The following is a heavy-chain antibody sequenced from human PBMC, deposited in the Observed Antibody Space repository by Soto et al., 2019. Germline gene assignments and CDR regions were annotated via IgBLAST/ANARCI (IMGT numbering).Heavy chain of an antibody. J-gene: IGHJ4*02. CDR2: IKTKPDDGTI. V-gene: IGHV3-15*01. D-gene: IGHD1-1*01. Sequence: GSLRLSCAASGLIFSDVWMTWVRQAPGKGLEWVGRIKTKPDDGTIDYAAPVRGRFTISRDDSKNTLYLQMTSLTPDDTGVYYCTTSNLGVDFWGPGTLVTVSS. CDR3: TTSNLGVDF. CDR1: GLIFSDVW.